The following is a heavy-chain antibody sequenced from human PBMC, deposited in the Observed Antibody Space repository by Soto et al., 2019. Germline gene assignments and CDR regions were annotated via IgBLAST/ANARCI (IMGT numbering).Heavy chain of an antibody. CDR2: IYSRADGGTT. Sequence: EVQLVESGGGLVEPGGSLRLSCAASGFTFKSAWMNWVRQAPGKGLEWVGRIYSRADGGTTDYAAPVKGRFTISRDDSEDTLFLQMSNLKTEDTAVYFCATEQTCSSGCFDSWGQGTLGTVSS. CDR1: GFTFKSAW. V-gene: IGHV3-15*07. D-gene: IGHD6-19*01. J-gene: IGHJ4*02. CDR3: ATEQTCSSGCFDS.